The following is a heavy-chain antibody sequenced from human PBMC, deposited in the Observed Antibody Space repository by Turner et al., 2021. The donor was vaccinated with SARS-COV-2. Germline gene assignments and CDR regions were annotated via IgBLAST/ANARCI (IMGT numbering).Heavy chain of an antibody. Sequence: QVQLQQWGAGLLKPSETLSLTVAVYVGYFSGYYWSWNRPAPGQGLEWIGEIKHRGSTNYNPSLKSRVTISVDTSKNQFSLKLSSVTAAETAVYYCARRELLGYFNMALRAPHWFDPWGQGTLVTVSS. CDR2: IKHRGST. V-gene: IGHV4-34*01. CDR1: VGYFSGYY. J-gene: IGHJ5*02. CDR3: ARRELLGYFNMALRAPHWFDP. D-gene: IGHD3-9*01.